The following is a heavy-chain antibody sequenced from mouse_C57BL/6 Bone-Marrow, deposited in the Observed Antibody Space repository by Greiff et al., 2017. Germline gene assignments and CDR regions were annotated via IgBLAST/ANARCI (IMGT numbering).Heavy chain of an antibody. Sequence: QVQLQQSGAELARPGASVKLSCKASGYTFTSYGISWVKQRTGQGLEWIGEIYPRSGNTYYNAKFKGKATLTADKSSSTAYMELRSLTSEDSAVYFCARSLYGKGYFDVWGTGTTVTVSS. CDR3: ARSLYGKGYFDV. V-gene: IGHV1-81*01. J-gene: IGHJ1*03. D-gene: IGHD2-1*01. CDR1: GYTFTSYG. CDR2: IYPRSGNT.